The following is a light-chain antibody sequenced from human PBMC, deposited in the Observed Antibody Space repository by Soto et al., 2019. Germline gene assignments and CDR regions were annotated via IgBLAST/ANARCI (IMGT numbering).Light chain of an antibody. CDR3: QQYNNWPRT. J-gene: IGKJ1*01. Sequence: EIVMTQSPATLSVSPGERATLSCRASQSVSSNLAWYQQRPGQAPRLLIYDASTRATSIPARFSGSGSGTDFTLTISSLQSEDVAVYYCQQYNNWPRTFGQGTKVEIK. V-gene: IGKV3-15*01. CDR1: QSVSSN. CDR2: DAS.